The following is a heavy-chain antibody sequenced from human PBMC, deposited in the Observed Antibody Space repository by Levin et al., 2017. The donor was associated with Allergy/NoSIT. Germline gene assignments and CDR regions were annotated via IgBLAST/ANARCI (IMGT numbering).Heavy chain of an antibody. D-gene: IGHD3-9*01. CDR3: ARASYDIKYYFDY. J-gene: IGHJ4*02. CDR2: IYYSGST. Sequence: PSETLSLTCTVSGGSISSYYWSWIRQPPGKGLEWIGYIYYSGSTNYNPSLKSRVTISVDTSKNQFSLKLSSVTAADTAVYYCARASYDIKYYFDYWGQGTLVTVSS. CDR1: GGSISSYY. V-gene: IGHV4-59*01.